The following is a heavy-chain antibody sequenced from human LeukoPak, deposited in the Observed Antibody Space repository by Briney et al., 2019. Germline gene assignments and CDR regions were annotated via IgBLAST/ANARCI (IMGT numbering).Heavy chain of an antibody. CDR3: VRSDEFYDFWSGYLFDY. J-gene: IGHJ4*02. Sequence: LSLTCAVSGGSISSGGYSWSWIRQAPGKGLEWVSYISSSGSTIYYADSVKGRFTISRDNAKNSLYLQMNSLRAEDTAVYYCVRSDEFYDFWSGYLFDYWGQGTLVTVSS. CDR2: ISSSGSTI. V-gene: IGHV3-11*01. CDR1: GGSISSGGYS. D-gene: IGHD3-3*01.